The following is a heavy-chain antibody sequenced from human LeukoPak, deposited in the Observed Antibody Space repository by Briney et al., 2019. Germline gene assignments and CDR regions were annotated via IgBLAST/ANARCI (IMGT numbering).Heavy chain of an antibody. CDR3: GKEGGA. D-gene: IGHD3-16*01. CDR1: GFRFSDFT. J-gene: IGHJ5*02. CDR2: IGGRGGST. V-gene: IGHV3-23*01. Sequence: GGSLRLSCAASGFRFSDFTMTWVRQAPGKGPEWVSAIGGRGGSTYYADSLGGRFTISRDNSKDMVYLQMNSLKVEDTATYYCGKEGGAWGQGTKVTVSS.